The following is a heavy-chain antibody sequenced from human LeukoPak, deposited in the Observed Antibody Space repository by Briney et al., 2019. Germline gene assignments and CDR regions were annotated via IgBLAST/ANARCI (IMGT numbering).Heavy chain of an antibody. Sequence: SETLSLTCAVYGGSFSGYYWSWIRQPPGKELEWIGEINHSGSTNYNPSLKSRVTISVDTSKNQFSLKLSSVTAADTAVYYCARGKDCSSTSCYGGYYFDYWGQGTLVTVSS. V-gene: IGHV4-34*01. CDR3: ARGKDCSSTSCYGGYYFDY. CDR2: INHSGST. D-gene: IGHD2-2*01. J-gene: IGHJ4*02. CDR1: GGSFSGYY.